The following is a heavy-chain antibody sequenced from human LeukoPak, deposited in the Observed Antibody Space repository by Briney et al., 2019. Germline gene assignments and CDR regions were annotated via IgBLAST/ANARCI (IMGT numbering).Heavy chain of an antibody. J-gene: IGHJ4*02. CDR3: ARDAGSYSPLYYFDY. CDR2: ISGSSGII. Sequence: GGSLRLSCAASGFTFNTYTMNWVRQAPGKGLEWVSYISGSSGIIDYADSVRGRFTISRDNAKNSLYLQMNSLRAEDTAVYYCARDAGSYSPLYYFDYWGQGTLVTVSS. V-gene: IGHV3-48*01. D-gene: IGHD1-26*01. CDR1: GFTFNTYT.